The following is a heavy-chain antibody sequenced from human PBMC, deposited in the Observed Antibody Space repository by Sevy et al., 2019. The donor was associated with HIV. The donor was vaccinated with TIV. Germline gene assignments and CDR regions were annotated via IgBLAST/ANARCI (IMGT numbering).Heavy chain of an antibody. D-gene: IGHD2-8*01. CDR3: ARDPRMYGDYLLAYFDY. J-gene: IGHJ4*02. Sequence: GGSLRLSCAASGFTPSTYGMHWVRQAPGKGLEWVAVIGYDGSNIYYADSVKGRFTISRDNSKNTLFLQMDSLGAEDTAIYYCARDPRMYGDYLLAYFDYWGQGTLVTVSS. CDR2: IGYDGSNI. V-gene: IGHV3-33*01. CDR1: GFTPSTYG.